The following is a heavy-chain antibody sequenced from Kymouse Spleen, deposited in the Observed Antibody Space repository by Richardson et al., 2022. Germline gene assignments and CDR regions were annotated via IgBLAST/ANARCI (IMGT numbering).Heavy chain of an antibody. CDR3: ARRGYSSSDYYGMDV. D-gene: IGHD6-13*01. Sequence: QVQLQQWGAGLLKPSETLSLTCAVYGGSFSGYYWSWIRQPPGKGLEWIGEINHSGSTNYNPSLKSRVTISVDTSKNQFSLKLSSVTAADTAVYYCARRGYSSSDYYGMDVWGQGTTVTVSS. CDR1: GGSFSGYY. CDR2: INHSGST. V-gene: IGHV4-34*01. J-gene: IGHJ6*02.